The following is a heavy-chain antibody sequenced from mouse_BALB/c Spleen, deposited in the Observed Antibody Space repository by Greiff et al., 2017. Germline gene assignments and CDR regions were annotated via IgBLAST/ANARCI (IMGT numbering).Heavy chain of an antibody. J-gene: IGHJ2*01. CDR2: ISYDGSN. Sequence: EVKLQESGPGLVKPSQSLSLTCSVTGYSITSGYYWNWIRQFPGNKLEWMGYISYDGSNNYNPSLKNRISITRDTSKNQFFLKLNSVTTEDTATYYCARSSTVYFDYWGQGTTLTVSS. CDR3: ARSSTVYFDY. CDR1: GYSITSGYY. D-gene: IGHD1-1*01. V-gene: IGHV3-6*02.